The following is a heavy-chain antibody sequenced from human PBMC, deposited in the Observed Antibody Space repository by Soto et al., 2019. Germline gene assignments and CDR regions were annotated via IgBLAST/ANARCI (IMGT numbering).Heavy chain of an antibody. CDR2: IYWDDDK. D-gene: IGHD6-19*01. CDR3: VQIVVAGLGDYFDY. V-gene: IGHV2-5*02. J-gene: IGHJ4*02. Sequence: QITLKESGPTLVKPTQTLTLTCTFSGFSLSSTRMAVGWIRQPPGKALECLALIYWDDDKRYSPFLKSRLTITKDTAKIQVVLTLSTVDPVDTSRYYCVQIVVAGLGDYFDYWGQGTLVTVSS. CDR1: GFSLSSTRMA.